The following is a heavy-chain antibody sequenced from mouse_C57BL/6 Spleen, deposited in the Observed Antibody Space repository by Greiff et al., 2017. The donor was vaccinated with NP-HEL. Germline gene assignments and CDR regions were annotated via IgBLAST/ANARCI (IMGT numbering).Heavy chain of an antibody. J-gene: IGHJ2*01. V-gene: IGHV1-72*01. CDR2: IDPNSGGT. Sequence: QVQLPQPGAELVKPGASVKLSCKASGYTFTSYWMHWVKQRPGRGIEWIGRIDPNSGGTKYNEKFKSKATLTVDKPSSTAYMQLSSLTSEDSAVYYCASANWDYWGQGTTLTVSS. CDR3: ASANWDY. D-gene: IGHD4-1*01. CDR1: GYTFTSYW.